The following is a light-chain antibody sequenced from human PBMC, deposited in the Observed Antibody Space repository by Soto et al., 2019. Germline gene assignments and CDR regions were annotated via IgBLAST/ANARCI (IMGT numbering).Light chain of an antibody. J-gene: IGLJ1*01. V-gene: IGLV1-44*01. Sequence: QSVLTQPPSASGTPGQRVTISCSGSSSNIGSNSVNWYQQLPGTAPKLLIYSNDRRPSGVPDRFSGSKSGTSASLAIIGLQSEDEADYYCAAWDDSLNGYVFGTGTKLTVL. CDR2: SND. CDR1: SSNIGSNS. CDR3: AAWDDSLNGYV.